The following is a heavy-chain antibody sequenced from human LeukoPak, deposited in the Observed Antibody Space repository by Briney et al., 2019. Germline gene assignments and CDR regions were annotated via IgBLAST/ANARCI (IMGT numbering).Heavy chain of an antibody. V-gene: IGHV3-74*01. D-gene: IGHD6-13*01. CDR3: AKSWRIDY. Sequence: PGGSLRLSCVASGFSFSTQRMHWVRQAPGKGLVWVSYINIDERITGYADSVKGRFTISRDNSKNTLYLQMNSLRAEDTAVYYCAKSWRIDYWGQGTLVTVSS. J-gene: IGHJ4*02. CDR1: GFSFSTQR. CDR2: INIDERIT.